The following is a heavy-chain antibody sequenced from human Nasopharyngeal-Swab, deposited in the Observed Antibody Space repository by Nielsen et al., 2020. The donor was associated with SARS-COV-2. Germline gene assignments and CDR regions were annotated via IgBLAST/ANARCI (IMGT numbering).Heavy chain of an antibody. CDR3: AREQNLYCSGGSCYSSYYMDV. J-gene: IGHJ6*03. Sequence: GESLKISCAGSGFSFSSHAMNWVRQAPGKGLEWVSYVGSSNGHIYYADSVKGRFTISRDNAKNSLYLQMDSLRGEDTAVYYCAREQNLYCSGGSCYSSYYMDVWGKGTTVTVSS. CDR2: VGSSNGHI. CDR1: GFSFSSHA. D-gene: IGHD2-15*01. V-gene: IGHV3-21*01.